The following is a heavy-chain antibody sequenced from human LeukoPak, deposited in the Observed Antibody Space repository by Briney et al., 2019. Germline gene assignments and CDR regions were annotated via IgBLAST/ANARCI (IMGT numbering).Heavy chain of an antibody. D-gene: IGHD3-10*01. CDR1: GGSISSGGYY. J-gene: IGHJ5*02. Sequence: SETLSLTCTVSGGSISSGGYYWSWIRQPPGKGLEWIGYIYYSGSTYYNPSLKSRVTISVDTSKNQFSLKLSSVTAADTAVYYCARVRVPYGSGSPHGWFDPWGQGTLVTVSS. CDR3: ARVRVPYGSGSPHGWFDP. CDR2: IYYSGST. V-gene: IGHV4-30-4*01.